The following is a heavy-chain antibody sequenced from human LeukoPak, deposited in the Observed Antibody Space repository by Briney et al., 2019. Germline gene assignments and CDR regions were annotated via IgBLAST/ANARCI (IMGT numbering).Heavy chain of an antibody. J-gene: IGHJ3*02. Sequence: SETLSLTCTVSGGSISSGSYYWSWIRQPAGKGLEWIGRIYTSGSTNYNPSLKSRVTISVDTTKNQFSLKLSSVTAADTAVYYCARQSPIDAFDIWGQGTLATVSS. CDR2: IYTSGST. CDR3: ARQSPIDAFDI. CDR1: GGSISSGSYY. V-gene: IGHV4-61*02.